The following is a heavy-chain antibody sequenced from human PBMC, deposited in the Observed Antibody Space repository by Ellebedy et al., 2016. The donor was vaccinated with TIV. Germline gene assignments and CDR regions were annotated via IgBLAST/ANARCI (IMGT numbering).Heavy chain of an antibody. CDR3: AKFQAGKD. CDR2: IYHDDNKT. Sequence: GESLKISCAASGFTFSSLHMHWVRQAPGKGLEWVAVIYHDDNKTYYADSVKGRFTISRDNSKNTLYLQMNMLRPEDTAVYYCAKFQAGKDWGQGTLVTVSS. D-gene: IGHD6-19*01. V-gene: IGHV3-30*18. CDR1: GFTFSSLH. J-gene: IGHJ4*02.